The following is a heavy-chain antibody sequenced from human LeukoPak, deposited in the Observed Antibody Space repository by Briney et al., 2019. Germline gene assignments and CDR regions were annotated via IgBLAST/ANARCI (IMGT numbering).Heavy chain of an antibody. CDR1: GSTFSSYW. D-gene: IGHD3-10*01. Sequence: GESLKISCQTSGSTFSSYWIGWVRPVPGKGLECMGVIFPRDSDTRYSPSFQGQVTISADKSTNTAYLQWGSLKASDTAMYYCVRSLPGTMLRGYGMDVWGPGTTVTVS. J-gene: IGHJ6*02. V-gene: IGHV5-51*01. CDR2: IFPRDSDT. CDR3: VRSLPGTMLRGYGMDV.